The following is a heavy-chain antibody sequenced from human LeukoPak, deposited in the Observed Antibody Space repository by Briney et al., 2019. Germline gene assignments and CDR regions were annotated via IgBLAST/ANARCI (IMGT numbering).Heavy chain of an antibody. V-gene: IGHV4-4*07. CDR1: GGSISSYY. CDR3: ARASEEYYYDSSGYPIEV. D-gene: IGHD3-22*01. CDR2: IYTSGST. Sequence: PSETLSLTCTVSGGSISSYYWSWIRQPAGKGLEWVGRIYTSGSTNYNPSLKSRVTMSVDTSKNQFSLKPSSVTAADTAVYYCARASEEYYYDSSGYPIEVWGQGTLVTVSS. J-gene: IGHJ4*02.